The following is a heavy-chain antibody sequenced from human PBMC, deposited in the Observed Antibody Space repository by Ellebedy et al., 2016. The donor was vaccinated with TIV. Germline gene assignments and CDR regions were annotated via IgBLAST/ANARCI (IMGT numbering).Heavy chain of an antibody. CDR3: ATSLLIGSSFYYFSMDV. J-gene: IGHJ6*02. V-gene: IGHV3-30*03. Sequence: PGGSLRLSCAASGFTFSSNAMHWVRQAPGKGLEWVAVISSDGGNTYYADSVKGRFTISRDNSKNTLYLQMNSLRADDTAVYFRATSLLIGSSFYYFSMDVWGQGTTATVSS. CDR2: ISSDGGNT. CDR1: GFTFSSNA. D-gene: IGHD3-10*01.